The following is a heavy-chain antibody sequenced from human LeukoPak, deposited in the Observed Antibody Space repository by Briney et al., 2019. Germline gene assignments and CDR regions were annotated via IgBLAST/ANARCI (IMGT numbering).Heavy chain of an antibody. V-gene: IGHV1-69*04. CDR1: GGTFSSYA. CDR2: IIPILGIA. J-gene: IGHJ4*02. Sequence: SVKVSCKASGGTFSSYAISWVRQAPGQGLEWMGRIIPILGIANYAQKFQGRVTITADKSTSTAYMELSSLRSEDTAVYYCACTRRDGYSFDYWGQGTLVTVPS. D-gene: IGHD5-24*01. CDR3: ACTRRDGYSFDY.